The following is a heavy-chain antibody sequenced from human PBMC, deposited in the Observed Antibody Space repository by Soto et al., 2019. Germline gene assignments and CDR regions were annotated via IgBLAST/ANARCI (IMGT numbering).Heavy chain of an antibody. CDR2: ISAYNGNT. D-gene: IGHD3-10*01. Sequence: GASVKFSGKASGYTFTSYGISWVRQALGQGLEWMGWISAYNGNTNYAQKLQGRVTMTTDTSTSTAYMELRSLRSDDTAVSYCARVEKKLLGFGAPTMDVWGQGTTFTVSS. CDR3: ARVEKKLLGFGAPTMDV. CDR1: GYTFTSYG. J-gene: IGHJ6*02. V-gene: IGHV1-18*04.